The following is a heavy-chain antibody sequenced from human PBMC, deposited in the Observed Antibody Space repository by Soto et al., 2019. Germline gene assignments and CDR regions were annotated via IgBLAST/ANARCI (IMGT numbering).Heavy chain of an antibody. CDR2: INSDGSRT. D-gene: IGHD1-26*01. V-gene: IGHV3-74*01. CDR1: GLTFSTYW. J-gene: IGHJ5*02. Sequence: GGSLRLSCGASGLTFSTYWMHWVRQAPGKGLVWVSRINSDGSRTNYADSVKGRFTTFRDNAKNTVYLQLNSLTAEDTAVYYYATVATGSYDWFDPWGQGTLVTVSS. CDR3: ATVATGSYDWFDP.